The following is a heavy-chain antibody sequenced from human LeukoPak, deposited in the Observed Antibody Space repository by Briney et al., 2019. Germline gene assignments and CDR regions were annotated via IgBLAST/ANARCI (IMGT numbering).Heavy chain of an antibody. J-gene: IGHJ4*01. D-gene: IGHD6-13*01. Sequence: GALKRVAWADTGDICSSHRMNRVSQAPGKGLEWVASIRQDGGEKSYVDSVKGRFTISRDNTKNSLYLQMSSLRAEDTAVYYCARDGTAAGLYFDLWGQGTLVTVSS. CDR2: IRQDGGEK. CDR3: ARDGTAAGLYFDL. CDR1: GDICSSHR. V-gene: IGHV3-7*01.